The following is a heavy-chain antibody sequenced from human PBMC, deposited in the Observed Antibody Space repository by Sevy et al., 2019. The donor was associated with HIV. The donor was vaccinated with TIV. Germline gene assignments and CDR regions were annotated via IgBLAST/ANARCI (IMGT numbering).Heavy chain of an antibody. J-gene: IGHJ6*02. CDR3: ARDLGEGLRLGGDYYYCGMDV. CDR2: IYTSGST. CDR1: GGSISSYY. V-gene: IGHV4-4*07. D-gene: IGHD5-12*01. Sequence: SETLSLTCTVSGGSISSYYWSWIRQPAGKGLEWIGRIYTSGSTNYNPSLKSRVTISVDTSKNQFSLKLSPVTAADTAVYYCARDLGEGLRLGGDYYYCGMDVWGQGTTVTVSS.